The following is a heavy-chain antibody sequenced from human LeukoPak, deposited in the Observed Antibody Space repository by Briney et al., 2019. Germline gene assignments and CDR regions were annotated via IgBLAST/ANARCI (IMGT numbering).Heavy chain of an antibody. D-gene: IGHD2-2*01. CDR2: IYYSGST. CDR3: ARLAADSLVVPAAIDY. V-gene: IGHV4-39*01. J-gene: IGHJ4*02. Sequence: SETLSLTCTVSGGSISSSSYYWGWIRQPPGKGLEWIGSIYYSGSTYYNPSLKSRVTISVDTSKNQFSLKLSSVTAADTAAYYCARLAADSLVVPAAIDYWGQGTLVTVSS. CDR1: GGSISSSSYY.